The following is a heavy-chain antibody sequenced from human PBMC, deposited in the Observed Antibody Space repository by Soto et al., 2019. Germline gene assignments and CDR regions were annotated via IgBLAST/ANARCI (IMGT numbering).Heavy chain of an antibody. CDR3: TTVVIGDYEELFDY. CDR2: IKSKTDGGTT. V-gene: IGHV3-15*07. CDR1: GFTFSNAW. D-gene: IGHD4-17*01. J-gene: IGHJ4*02. Sequence: GGSLRLSCAASGFTFSNAWMNWVRQAPGKGLEWVGRIKSKTDGGTTDYAAPVKGRFTISRDDSKNTLYLQMNSLKTEDTAVYYCTTVVIGDYEELFDYWGQGTLVTVSS.